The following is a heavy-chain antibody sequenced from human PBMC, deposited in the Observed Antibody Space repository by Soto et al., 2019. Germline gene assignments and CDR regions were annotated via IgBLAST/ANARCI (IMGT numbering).Heavy chain of an antibody. D-gene: IGHD3-9*01. Sequence: PGGSLRLSCAASGFTFSSYAMHWVRQAPGKGLEWVTLISYDGSNKYYPDSVKGRFTISRDNSKNTLYLQMNSLRAEDTAVYYCARQASVLKYYYYYYGLDVWGQGTTVTVSS. J-gene: IGHJ6*02. CDR1: GFTFSSYA. V-gene: IGHV3-30-3*01. CDR2: ISYDGSNK. CDR3: ARQASVLKYYYYYYGLDV.